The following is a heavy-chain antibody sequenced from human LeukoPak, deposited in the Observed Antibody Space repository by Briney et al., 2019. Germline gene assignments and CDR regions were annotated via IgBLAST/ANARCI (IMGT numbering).Heavy chain of an antibody. CDR3: ARDWGYSSGWSDGLDI. D-gene: IGHD6-19*01. V-gene: IGHV4-59*01. Sequence: SETLSLTCTVYGGSIGRYYWNWIRQSPGQGLEWVGYIFSSGSTNYNSSLLSRVTISLDTSRNQFSLKLSSVTAADTAVYYCARDWGYSSGWSDGLDIWGQGTMVTVSS. CDR2: IFSSGST. CDR1: GGSIGRYY. J-gene: IGHJ3*02.